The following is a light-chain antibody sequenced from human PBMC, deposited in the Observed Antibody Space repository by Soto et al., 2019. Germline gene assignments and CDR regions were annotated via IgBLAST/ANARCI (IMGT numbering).Light chain of an antibody. CDR3: QQYDSYWT. CDR1: QTISSW. V-gene: IGKV1-5*03. J-gene: IGKJ1*01. CDR2: KAS. Sequence: DIQMTQSPSTLSGSVGDRVTITCRASQTISSWLAWYQQKPGKAPKLLIYKASTLKSGVPSRFSGSGSGTEFTLTTSSLQPDDFVTYYCQQYDSYWTFGQGTKVDIK.